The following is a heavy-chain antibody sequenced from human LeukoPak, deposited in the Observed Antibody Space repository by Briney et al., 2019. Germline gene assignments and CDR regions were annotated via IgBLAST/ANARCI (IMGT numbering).Heavy chain of an antibody. J-gene: IGHJ4*02. CDR2: IYYSGST. CDR1: GFTFSDYH. CDR3: ARVSVVRGYFQY. V-gene: IGHV4-59*01. Sequence: TGGSLRLSCVASGFTFSDYHMSWIRQPPGKGLEWIGYIYYSGSTNYNPSLKSRVTISVDTSKNQFSLKLSSVTAADTAVYYCARVSVVRGYFQYWGQGTLVTVSS. D-gene: IGHD3-10*01.